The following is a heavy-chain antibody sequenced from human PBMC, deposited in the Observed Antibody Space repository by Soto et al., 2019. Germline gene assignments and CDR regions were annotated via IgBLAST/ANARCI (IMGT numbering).Heavy chain of an antibody. J-gene: IGHJ5*02. V-gene: IGHV3-30-3*01. CDR3: ARLGGYCSGGSCYRNWFDP. Sequence: GGSLRLSCAASGFTFSSYAMHWVRQAPGKGLEWVAVISYDGSKKYYSDSVKGRFTISRDNSTNTLYLQMNSLRAEDTAVYYCARLGGYCSGGSCYRNWFDPWGQGTLVTVSS. CDR2: ISYDGSKK. CDR1: GFTFSSYA. D-gene: IGHD2-15*01.